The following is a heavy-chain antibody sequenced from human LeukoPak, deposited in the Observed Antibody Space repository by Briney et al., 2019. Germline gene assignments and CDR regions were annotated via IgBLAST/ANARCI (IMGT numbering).Heavy chain of an antibody. Sequence: GGSLRLSCEASGFTFSNAWMSWVRQAPGKGLEWVDRIRRKTDGGTTDHAAPVKGRFTISRDDSKNTLYLEMNSLKTEDTAVYYCATDLDYSGYFDLWGRGVLVTVSS. J-gene: IGHJ2*01. CDR1: GFTFSNAW. V-gene: IGHV3-15*01. CDR2: IRRKTDGGTT. D-gene: IGHD2-15*01. CDR3: ATDLDYSGYFDL.